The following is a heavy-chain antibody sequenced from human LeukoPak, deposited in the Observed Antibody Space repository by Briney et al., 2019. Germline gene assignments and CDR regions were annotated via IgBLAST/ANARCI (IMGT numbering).Heavy chain of an antibody. CDR2: IIGSGTTI. J-gene: IGHJ3*02. Sequence: PGGSLRLSCAVSGFTFSSYWMSWVRQAPGKGLEWVSYIIGSGTTIYYADSVKGRFTISRDNAKKSLYLQMNSLRAEDTAVYYCARGGFDYVWGDHRYTGYDAFDIWGQGTMVTVSS. CDR1: GFTFSSYW. V-gene: IGHV3-48*01. D-gene: IGHD3-16*02. CDR3: ARGGFDYVWGDHRYTGYDAFDI.